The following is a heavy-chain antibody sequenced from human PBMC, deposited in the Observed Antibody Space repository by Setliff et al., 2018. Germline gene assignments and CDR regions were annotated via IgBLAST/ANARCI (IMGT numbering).Heavy chain of an antibody. CDR1: GFTFSSYG. J-gene: IGHJ4*02. CDR2: IWYDGSNK. V-gene: IGHV3-33*06. CDR3: AKATSLVITLQYFDY. D-gene: IGHD3-22*01. Sequence: GGSLRLSCAASGFTFSSYGMHWVRQAPGKGLEWVALIWYDGSNKYYADSVKGRFTISRDNSKNTLYLQMNSLRAEDTAVYYCAKATSLVITLQYFDYWGQGTLGTVSS.